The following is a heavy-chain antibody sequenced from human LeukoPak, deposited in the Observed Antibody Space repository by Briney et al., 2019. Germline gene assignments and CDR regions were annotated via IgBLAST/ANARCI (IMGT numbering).Heavy chain of an antibody. V-gene: IGHV1-69*05. CDR1: GGTFSSYA. Sequence: SVKVSCKASGGTFSSYAISWVRQAPGQGLEWMGGIIPIFGTANYAQKFQGRVTITTDGSTSTAYMELSSLRSEDTAVYYCARERLYYYDSSGYRGGYYFDYWGQGTLVTVSS. CDR3: ARERLYYYDSSGYRGGYYFDY. J-gene: IGHJ4*02. CDR2: IIPIFGTA. D-gene: IGHD3-22*01.